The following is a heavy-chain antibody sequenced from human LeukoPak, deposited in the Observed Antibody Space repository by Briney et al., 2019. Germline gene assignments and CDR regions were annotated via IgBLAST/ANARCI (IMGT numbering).Heavy chain of an antibody. Sequence: PSETLSLTCTVSGGSVSSSSYYWGWIRQPPGKGLEWIGSIYYSGSTYYNPSLKSRVTISVDTSKNQFSLNLSSVTAADTAVYYCARDRGDTAMAHPFDYWGQGTLVAVSS. CDR3: ARDRGDTAMAHPFDY. CDR1: GGSVSSSSYY. V-gene: IGHV4-39*02. CDR2: IYYSGST. J-gene: IGHJ4*02. D-gene: IGHD5-18*01.